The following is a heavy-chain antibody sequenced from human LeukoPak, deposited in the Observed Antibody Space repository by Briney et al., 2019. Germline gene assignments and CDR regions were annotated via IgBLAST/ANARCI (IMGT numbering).Heavy chain of an antibody. CDR3: ARQSSSWYVGIVAREPLDY. J-gene: IGHJ4*02. CDR1: GFILSNYW. D-gene: IGHD6-13*01. V-gene: IGHV3-7*01. CDR2: IKQDGSEK. Sequence: GGSLRLSCEPSGFILSNYWMAWVRQAPGKGLEWVANIKQDGSEKFYVDSVKGRFTISRDNSKNSLHLQMNSLRAEDTAVYYCARQSSSWYVGIVAREPLDYWGLGALVTVSS.